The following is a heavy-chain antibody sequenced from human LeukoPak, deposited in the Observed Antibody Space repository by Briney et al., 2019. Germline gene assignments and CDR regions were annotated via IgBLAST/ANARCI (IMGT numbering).Heavy chain of an antibody. CDR2: INHSGST. Sequence: PSETLSLTCAVYGGSFSGYYWSWIRQPPGKGLEWIGEINHSGSTNYNPSLKSRVTISVDTSKNQFSLKLSSVTAADTAVYYCARSSTTVTTDFDYWGQGTLSPSPQ. J-gene: IGHJ4*02. CDR3: ARSSTTVTTDFDY. V-gene: IGHV4-34*01. D-gene: IGHD4-17*01. CDR1: GGSFSGYY.